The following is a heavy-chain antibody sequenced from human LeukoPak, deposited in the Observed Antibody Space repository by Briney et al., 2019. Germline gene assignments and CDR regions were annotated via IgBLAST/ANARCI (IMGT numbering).Heavy chain of an antibody. V-gene: IGHV1-3*01. CDR2: INAGNGNT. D-gene: IGHD1-26*01. CDR1: GGTFSSYA. Sequence: ASVKVSCKASGGTFSSYAISWVRQAPGQSLEWMGWINAGNGNTKYSQKFQGRVTIIRDTSASTAYMELSSLRSEDTAVYYCARGIVGDTDWFDPWGQGTLVTVSS. CDR3: ARGIVGDTDWFDP. J-gene: IGHJ5*02.